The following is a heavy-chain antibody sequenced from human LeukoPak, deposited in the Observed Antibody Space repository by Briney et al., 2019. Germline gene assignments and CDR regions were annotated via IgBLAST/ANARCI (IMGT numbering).Heavy chain of an antibody. V-gene: IGHV4-34*01. CDR3: ARDSEMATIPLGY. CDR2: INHSGST. CDR1: GGSFSGYY. J-gene: IGHJ4*02. D-gene: IGHD5-24*01. Sequence: PSETLSLTCAVYGGSFSGYYWSWIRQPPGKGLEWIGEINHSGSTNYNPSLKSRVTISVDTSKNQSSLKLSSVTAADTAVYYCARDSEMATIPLGYWGQGTLVTVSS.